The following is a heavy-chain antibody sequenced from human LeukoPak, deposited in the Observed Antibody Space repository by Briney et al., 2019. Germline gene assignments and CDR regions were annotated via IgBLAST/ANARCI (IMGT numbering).Heavy chain of an antibody. Sequence: PPETLSLTCTVSGGSLSSFSWSWVRQPPVTGLEWIGYIYYKWNTNHSPSLKSRVNISVDTSKNQFSLKLSSVTAADTAVYYCARERYSYGKIFDYWGQGTLVTVSS. CDR1: GGSLSSFS. J-gene: IGHJ4*02. CDR2: IYYKWNT. D-gene: IGHD5-18*01. V-gene: IGHV4-59*08. CDR3: ARERYSYGKIFDY.